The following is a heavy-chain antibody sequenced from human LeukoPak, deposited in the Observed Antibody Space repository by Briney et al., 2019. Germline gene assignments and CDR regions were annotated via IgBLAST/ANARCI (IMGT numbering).Heavy chain of an antibody. J-gene: IGHJ4*02. D-gene: IGHD2-15*01. Sequence: TSETLSLTCTVSGGSISNYYWSWIRQPAGKGLGWIGRISSSGNTDYNPSLKSRLTMSVDMSKNQFSLKLNSVTAADTAVYYCAREGRSSTPGYWGQGTLVTVSS. CDR3: AREGRSSTPGY. CDR2: ISSSGNT. V-gene: IGHV4-4*07. CDR1: GGSISNYY.